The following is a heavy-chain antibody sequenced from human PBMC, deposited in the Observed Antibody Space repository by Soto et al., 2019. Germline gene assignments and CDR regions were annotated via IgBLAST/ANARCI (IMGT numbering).Heavy chain of an antibody. CDR3: ACDLEFFRYNPNLFDP. J-gene: IGHJ5*02. V-gene: IGHV1-46*01. CDR2: INPNGGST. CDR1: GYTFTSYY. D-gene: IGHD1-20*01. Sequence: ASVKVYCKASGYTFTSYYMHWVRQAPGQGLEWMGVINPNGGSTSYAQKFQGRVSMTRDTSTSTVYMELSSLRSEDKAECYWACDLEFFRYNPNLFDPWGQGTLVTVSS.